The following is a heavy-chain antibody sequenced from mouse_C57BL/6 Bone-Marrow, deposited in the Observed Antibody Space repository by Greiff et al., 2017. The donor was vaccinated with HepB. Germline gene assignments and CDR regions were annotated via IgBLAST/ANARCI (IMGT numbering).Heavy chain of an antibody. V-gene: IGHV6-3*01. Sequence: EVKLQESGGGLVQPGGSMKLSCVASGFTFSNYWMNWVRQSPEKGLEWVAQIRLKSDNYATHYAESVKGRFTISRDDSKSSVYLQMNNLRAEDTGIYYCTKSSRRYYYAMDYWGQGTSVTVSS. CDR1: GFTFSNYW. CDR3: TKSSRRYYYAMDY. CDR2: IRLKSDNYAT. D-gene: IGHD1-3*01. J-gene: IGHJ4*01.